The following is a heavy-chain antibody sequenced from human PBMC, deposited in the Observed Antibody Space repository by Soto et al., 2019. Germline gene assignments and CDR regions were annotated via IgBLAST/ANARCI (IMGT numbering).Heavy chain of an antibody. CDR3: AKDDLTQEYGYYFDF. CDR1: GITFSSYP. D-gene: IGHD3-10*01. Sequence: ELQLLESGGGLVQPGGSLRLSCAASGITFSSYPMNWVRQAPGKGLEWVSSINEDSAHTYYADSLRGRFTISRDNSKNTLYLQMNSLRAEDTAIYYCAKDDLTQEYGYYFDFWGQGTLVTVSS. J-gene: IGHJ4*02. CDR2: INEDSAHT. V-gene: IGHV3-23*01.